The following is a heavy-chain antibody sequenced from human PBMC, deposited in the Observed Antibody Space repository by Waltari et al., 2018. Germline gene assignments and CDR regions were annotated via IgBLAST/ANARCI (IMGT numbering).Heavy chain of an antibody. CDR2: INHSGST. J-gene: IGHJ3*02. D-gene: IGHD4-17*01. Sequence: QVQLQQWGAGLLKPSETLSLTCAVYGGSFSGYYWSWIRQPPGKGLEWIGEINHSGSTNYNPSLKSRVTISVDTSKNQFSLKLSSVTAADTAVYYCARFREYIHDYGDYGDAFDIWGQGTMVTVSS. CDR3: ARFREYIHDYGDYGDAFDI. CDR1: GGSFSGYY. V-gene: IGHV4-34*01.